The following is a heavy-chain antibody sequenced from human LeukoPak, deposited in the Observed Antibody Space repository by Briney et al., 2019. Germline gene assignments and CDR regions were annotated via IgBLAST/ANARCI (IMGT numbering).Heavy chain of an antibody. CDR3: AKDRFYDFDY. D-gene: IGHD3-16*01. Sequence: PGGSLRLSCIASGFTFSNHSMHWVRQAPGKGLEWVTFIGHDGDNEQYAQSVRGRFTISRDKSKNTVYLQMNSLRAEDTAVYYCAKDRFYDFDYWGQGTLVTVSS. CDR2: IGHDGDNE. J-gene: IGHJ4*02. V-gene: IGHV3-30*02. CDR1: GFTFSNHS.